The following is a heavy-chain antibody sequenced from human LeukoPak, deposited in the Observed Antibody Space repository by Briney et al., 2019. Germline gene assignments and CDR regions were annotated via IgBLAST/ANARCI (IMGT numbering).Heavy chain of an antibody. CDR1: GYTFTGYY. J-gene: IGHJ6*03. V-gene: IGHV1-2*02. D-gene: IGHD6-13*01. CDR3: GRRSDSSSWYRQNFYYYYYMDV. CDR2: INPNSGGT. Sequence: ASVKVSCKASGYTFTGYYMHWVRQAPGQGLEWMGWINPNSGGTNYAQKFQGRVTMTRDTSISTAYMELSRLRSDDTAVYYCGRRSDSSSWYRQNFYYYYYMDVWGKGTTVTVSS.